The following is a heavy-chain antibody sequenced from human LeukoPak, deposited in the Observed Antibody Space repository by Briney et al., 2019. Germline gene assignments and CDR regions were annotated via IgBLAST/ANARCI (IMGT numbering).Heavy chain of an antibody. J-gene: IGHJ3*02. CDR1: GFTFSTYN. D-gene: IGHD3-10*01. CDR2: ISTDSDSI. V-gene: IGHV3-48*04. Sequence: GGSLRLSCAASGFTFSTYNMNWVRQAPGKGLEWVSYISTDSDSIYYADSVKGRFTISRDNAKNSLYLQMNSLRAEDTAVYYCARDGEFDIWGQGTMVTVSS. CDR3: ARDGEFDI.